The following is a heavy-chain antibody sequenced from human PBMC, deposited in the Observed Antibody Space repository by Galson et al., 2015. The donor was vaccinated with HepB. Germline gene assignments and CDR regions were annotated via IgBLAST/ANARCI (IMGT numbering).Heavy chain of an antibody. J-gene: IGHJ5*02. CDR3: ARDSPNAIAARGNWFDP. CDR1: GGTFSSYA. D-gene: IGHD6-6*01. CDR2: IIPIFGTA. V-gene: IGHV1-69*13. Sequence: SVKVSCKASGGTFSSYAISWVRQAPGQGLEWMGGIIPIFGTANYAQKFQGRVTITADESTSTAYMELSSLRSEDTAVYYCARDSPNAIAARGNWFDPWGQGTLVTVSS.